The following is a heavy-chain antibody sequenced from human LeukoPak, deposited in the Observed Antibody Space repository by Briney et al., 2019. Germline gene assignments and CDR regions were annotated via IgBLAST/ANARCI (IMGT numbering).Heavy chain of an antibody. V-gene: IGHV3-74*01. CDR3: ARARGIAAAAY. CDR2: INRDGSST. Sequence: GGSLRLSCAASGFTFSSYWMHWVRQAPGKGLVWVSRINRDGSSTSYPDSAKGRFTISRDNAKNTLYLQMNSLRAEDTAVYYCARARGIAAAAYWGQGTLVTVSS. J-gene: IGHJ4*02. D-gene: IGHD6-13*01. CDR1: GFTFSSYW.